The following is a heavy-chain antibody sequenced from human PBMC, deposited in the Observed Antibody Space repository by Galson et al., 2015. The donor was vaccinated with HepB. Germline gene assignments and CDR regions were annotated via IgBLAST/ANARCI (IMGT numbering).Heavy chain of an antibody. CDR1: GFTFHIFA. J-gene: IGHJ4*02. CDR3: ARGDSGYGD. D-gene: IGHD5-12*01. Sequence: SLRLSCAASGFTFHIFAIHWVRQAPGKGLEWVAVVSGDGTYKYYAESVKGRFTISRDNSKSTLYLQMNSLRAEDTAVYYCARGDSGYGDWGRGTLVTVSS. CDR2: VSGDGTYK. V-gene: IGHV3-30-3*01.